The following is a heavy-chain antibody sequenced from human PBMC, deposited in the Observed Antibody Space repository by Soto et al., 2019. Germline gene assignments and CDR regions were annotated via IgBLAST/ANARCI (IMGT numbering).Heavy chain of an antibody. CDR3: AREGTYCSSTSCYENWFDP. CDR1: GYTFTGYY. J-gene: IGHJ5*02. D-gene: IGHD2-2*01. V-gene: IGHV1-2*02. CDR2: INPNSGGT. Sequence: ASVKVSCKASGYTFTGYYMHWVRQAPGQGLEWMGWINPNSGGTNYAQKFQGRVTMTRDTSISTAYMELSRLRSDDTAVYYCAREGTYCSSTSCYENWFDPWGQGTLVTVSS.